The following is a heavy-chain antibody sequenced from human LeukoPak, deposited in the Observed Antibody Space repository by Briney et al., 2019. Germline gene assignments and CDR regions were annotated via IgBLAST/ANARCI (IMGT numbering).Heavy chain of an antibody. CDR2: IYWNDDK. CDR1: GFSLSTSEVG. V-gene: IGHV2-5*01. D-gene: IGHD6-13*01. CDR3: ALQRYSSNWYPFDY. Sequence: SGPTLVKPTQTLTLTCTFSGFSLSTSEVGVAWIRQPPGKALEWLALIYWNDDKRYSPSLKSRLTITKDTSKNQVVLTMTNMDPVDTATFYCALQRYSSNWYPFDYWGQGTLVTVSS. J-gene: IGHJ4*02.